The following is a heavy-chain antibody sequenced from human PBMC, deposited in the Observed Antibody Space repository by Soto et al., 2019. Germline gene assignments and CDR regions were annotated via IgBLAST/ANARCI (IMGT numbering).Heavy chain of an antibody. CDR2: IIPILGIA. CDR1: GGTFSSYT. D-gene: IGHD2-2*01. V-gene: IGHV1-69*02. CDR3: ASPDDIVVVQADTDYYYYGMDV. Sequence: QVQLVQSGAEVKKPGSSVKVSCKASGGTFSSYTISWVRQAPGQGLEWMGRIIPILGIANYAQKFQGRVTITAEKSTSTAYMELSSLRSEDTAVYYCASPDDIVVVQADTDYYYYGMDVWGQGTTVTVSS. J-gene: IGHJ6*02.